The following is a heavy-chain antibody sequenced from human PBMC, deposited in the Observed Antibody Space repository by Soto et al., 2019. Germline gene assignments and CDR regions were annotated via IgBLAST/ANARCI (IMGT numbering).Heavy chain of an antibody. J-gene: IGHJ6*03. D-gene: IGHD2-2*02. CDR2: ISGSGGST. V-gene: IGHV3-23*01. Sequence: GGSLRLSCAASGFTFSSYAMSWVRQAPGKGLEWVSAISGSGGSTYYADSVKGRFTISRDNSKNTLYLQMNSLRAEDTAVYYCARALTYCSSTSCYNFYYYMDVWGKGTTVTVSS. CDR3: ARALTYCSSTSCYNFYYYMDV. CDR1: GFTFSSYA.